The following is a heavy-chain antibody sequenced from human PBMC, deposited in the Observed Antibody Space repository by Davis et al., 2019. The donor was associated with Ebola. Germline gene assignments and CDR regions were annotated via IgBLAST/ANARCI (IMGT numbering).Heavy chain of an antibody. Sequence: MPSETLSLTCAVSGGSISSSNWWSWVRQPPGKGLEWIGEIYHSGSTNYNPSLKSRVTISVDKSKNQFSLKLSSVTAADTAVYYCARLDTAMVFRYFDYWGQGTLVTVSS. CDR3: ARLDTAMVFRYFDY. J-gene: IGHJ4*02. D-gene: IGHD5-18*01. V-gene: IGHV4-4*02. CDR1: GGSISSSNW. CDR2: IYHSGST.